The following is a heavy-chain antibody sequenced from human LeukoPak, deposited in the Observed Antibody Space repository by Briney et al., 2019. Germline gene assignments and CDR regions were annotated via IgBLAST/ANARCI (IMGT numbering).Heavy chain of an antibody. V-gene: IGHV3-23*01. CDR3: ARLLTSYYYFDY. CDR2: ISGSGGST. CDR1: GFTFSSYA. D-gene: IGHD1-26*01. J-gene: IGHJ4*02. Sequence: GGSLRLSCAASGFTFSSYAMSWVRQAPGKGLEWVSAISGSGGSTYYADSVKGRFTISRDNAKNSLYLQMNSLRAEDTAVYYCARLLTSYYYFDYWGQGTLVTVSS.